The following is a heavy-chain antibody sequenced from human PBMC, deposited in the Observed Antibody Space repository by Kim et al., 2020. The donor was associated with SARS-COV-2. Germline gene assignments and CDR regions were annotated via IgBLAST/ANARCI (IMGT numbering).Heavy chain of an antibody. D-gene: IGHD3-16*01. Sequence: GGSLRLSCSASGFTFSSIPIHWVRQAPGKGLEYVSGISSNGGSTYYADSVKGRFTISRDNSKNTLYLQMSSLRVEDTAVYYCVNQLGGVVYWGQGTLVTVSS. CDR1: GFTFSSIP. V-gene: IGHV3-64D*06. J-gene: IGHJ4*02. CDR2: ISSNGGST. CDR3: VNQLGGVVY.